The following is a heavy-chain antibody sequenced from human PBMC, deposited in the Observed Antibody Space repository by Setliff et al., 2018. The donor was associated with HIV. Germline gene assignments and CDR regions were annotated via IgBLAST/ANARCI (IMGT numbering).Heavy chain of an antibody. V-gene: IGHV4-59*08. J-gene: IGHJ4*02. Sequence: RDPQGRGLEWIGHVYSRGNTDYNPSLASRVSILMSTSEIQFSLTLNSVTAADTAKYYCARGRLMGSSVLFFDFWGQGILVTVSS. D-gene: IGHD1-26*01. CDR3: ARGRLMGSSVLFFDF. CDR2: VYSRGNT.